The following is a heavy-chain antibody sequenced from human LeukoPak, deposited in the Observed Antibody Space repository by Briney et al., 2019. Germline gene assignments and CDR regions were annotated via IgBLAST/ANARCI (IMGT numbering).Heavy chain of an antibody. D-gene: IGHD5-24*01. V-gene: IGHV1-18*01. Sequence: ASVKVSCKASGYTFTSYGISWVRQAPGPGLEWMGWISAYNGNTNYAQKLQGRVTMTTDTSTSTAYLELRSLRSDDTAVYYCARGGDGYNSDYYYGMDVWGQGTTVTVSS. J-gene: IGHJ6*02. CDR1: GYTFTSYG. CDR3: ARGGDGYNSDYYYGMDV. CDR2: ISAYNGNT.